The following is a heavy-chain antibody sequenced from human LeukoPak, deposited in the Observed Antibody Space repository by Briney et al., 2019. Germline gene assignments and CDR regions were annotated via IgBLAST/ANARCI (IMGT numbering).Heavy chain of an antibody. CDR3: ARGMDYFDY. CDR2: ISSSGSTI. D-gene: IGHD2-8*01. Sequence: GGSLRLPCAASGFTFSSYEMNWVRQAPGKGLEWVSYISSSGSTIYYADSVKGRFTISRDNAKNSLYLQMNSLRAEDTAVYYCARGMDYFDYWGQGTLVTVSS. J-gene: IGHJ4*02. CDR1: GFTFSSYE. V-gene: IGHV3-48*03.